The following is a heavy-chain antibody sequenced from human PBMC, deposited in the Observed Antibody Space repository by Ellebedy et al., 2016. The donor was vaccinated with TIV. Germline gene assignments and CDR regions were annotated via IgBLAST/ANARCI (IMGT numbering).Heavy chain of an antibody. CDR1: GYTFTSYY. Sequence: AASVKVSCKASGYTFTSYYMHWVRQAPGQGLEWMGIINPSGVSTSYAQKFQGRVTMTRDTSTSTVYMELSSLRSEDTAVYYCARALGSGSLSPLFDYWGQGTLVTVSS. CDR3: ARALGSGSLSPLFDY. D-gene: IGHD3-10*01. J-gene: IGHJ4*02. CDR2: INPSGVST. V-gene: IGHV1-46*01.